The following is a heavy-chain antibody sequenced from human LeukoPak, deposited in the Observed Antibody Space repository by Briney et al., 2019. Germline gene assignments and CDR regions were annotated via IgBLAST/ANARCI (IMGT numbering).Heavy chain of an antibody. Sequence: SETLSLTCAVSGGSISSGGYSWSWIRQPPGRGLEWIGYIYHSENAYYNPSFKSRVTISLDRSKNQFSLRLSSVTAADTAVYFCARHGGRYNWSPSDWGQGTLVTVSS. J-gene: IGHJ4*02. CDR1: GGSISSGGYS. D-gene: IGHD1-20*01. CDR2: IYHSENA. V-gene: IGHV4-30-2*01. CDR3: ARHGGRYNWSPSD.